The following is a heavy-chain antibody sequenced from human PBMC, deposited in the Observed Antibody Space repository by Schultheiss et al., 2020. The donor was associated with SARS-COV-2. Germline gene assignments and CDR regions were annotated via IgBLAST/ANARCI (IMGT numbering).Heavy chain of an antibody. D-gene: IGHD3-3*01. CDR1: GGSISNYY. V-gene: IGHV4-4*07. Sequence: SETLSLTCTVSGGSISNYYWSWIRQPAGKGLEWIGRIYTTGSTNYNPSLKSRVTMSVDTSKNQLSLKLSSVTAADTAVYYCARDRPYYDFWSGYPYYYYYMDVWGKGTTVTVSS. J-gene: IGHJ6*03. CDR3: ARDRPYYDFWSGYPYYYYYMDV. CDR2: IYTTGST.